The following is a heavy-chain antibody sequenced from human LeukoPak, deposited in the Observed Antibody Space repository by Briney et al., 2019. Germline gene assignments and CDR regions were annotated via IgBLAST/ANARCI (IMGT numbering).Heavy chain of an antibody. D-gene: IGHD3-9*01. CDR2: INHSGST. CDR3: ARGFYFDWLSGWFDP. V-gene: IGHV4-34*01. Sequence: SETLSLTCAVYGGSFSGYYWSWIRQPPGKGLEWIGEINHSGSTNHNPSLKSRVTISVDTSKNQFSLKLSSVTAADTAVYYCARGFYFDWLSGWFDPWGQGTLVTVSS. J-gene: IGHJ5*02. CDR1: GGSFSGYY.